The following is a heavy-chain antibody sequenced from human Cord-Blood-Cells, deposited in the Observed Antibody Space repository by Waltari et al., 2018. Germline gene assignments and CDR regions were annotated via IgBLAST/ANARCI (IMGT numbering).Heavy chain of an antibody. CDR3: ARGVTVTRNAFDI. V-gene: IGHV4-34*01. D-gene: IGHD4-4*01. CDR1: GGSFCGYY. J-gene: IGHJ3*02. Sequence: QVQLQQWGAGLLKPSEPLSPTCAVYGGSFCGYYWSWLRQPPGQGLEWIGEINHSGSTNYNPSLKSRVTISVDTSKNQFSLKLSSVTAADTAVYYCARGVTVTRNAFDIWGQGTMVTVSS. CDR2: INHSGST.